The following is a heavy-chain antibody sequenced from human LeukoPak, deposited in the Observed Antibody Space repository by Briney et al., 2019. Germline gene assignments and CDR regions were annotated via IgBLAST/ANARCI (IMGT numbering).Heavy chain of an antibody. V-gene: IGHV4-30-4*08. CDR3: ASRFKAARRGYFDL. J-gene: IGHJ2*01. CDR2: IYYSGST. Sequence: PSQTLSLTCTVSGGSISSGGYYWSWIRQPPGKGLEWIGYIYYSGSTYYNPSLKSRVTISVDTSKNQFSLKLSSVTAADTAVYYCASRFKAARRGYFDLWGRGTLVTVSS. CDR1: GGSISSGGYY. D-gene: IGHD1-1*01.